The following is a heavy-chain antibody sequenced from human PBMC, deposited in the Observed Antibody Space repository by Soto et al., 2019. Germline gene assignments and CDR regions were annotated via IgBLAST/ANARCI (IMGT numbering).Heavy chain of an antibody. J-gene: IGHJ4*02. CDR1: GFTVSSNY. Sequence: PGGSLRLSCAASGFTVSSNYMSWVRQAPGKGLEWVSVIYSGGSTYYADSVKGRFTISRDNSKNTLYLQMNSLRSEDTAVYYCARDFGGDYVLSYFDYWGQGTLVTVSS. V-gene: IGHV3-66*01. D-gene: IGHD4-17*01. CDR2: IYSGGST. CDR3: ARDFGGDYVLSYFDY.